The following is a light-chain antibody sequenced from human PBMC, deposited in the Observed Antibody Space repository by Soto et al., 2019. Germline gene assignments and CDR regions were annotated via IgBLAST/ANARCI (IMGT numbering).Light chain of an antibody. CDR3: NSYTRSATDV. V-gene: IGLV2-14*01. Sequence: QSALTQPASVSGSPGQSITISCTGTSSDVGGSNHVSWYQQHPGKAPKLIIYGVSNRPSGISNRFSGSKSGSTASLTISGLQPEDEADYYCNSYTRSATDVFGTGTKLTVL. CDR1: SSDVGGSNH. J-gene: IGLJ1*01. CDR2: GVS.